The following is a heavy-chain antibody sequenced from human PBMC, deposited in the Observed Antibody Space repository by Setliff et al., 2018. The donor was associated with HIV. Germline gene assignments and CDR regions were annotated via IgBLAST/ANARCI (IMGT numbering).Heavy chain of an antibody. CDR2: INPSGGST. J-gene: IGHJ4*02. V-gene: IGHV1-46*01. CDR3: ARGPHCSSTSCFEGFDY. D-gene: IGHD2-2*01. CDR1: GYTFTRYY. Sequence: ASVMVSCKASGYTFTRYYIHWVRQAPGQGLEWMGIINPSGGSTTYTQKFQGTGTMTRDTSTSTVYMELSSLRSEDTAVYYCARGPHCSSTSCFEGFDYWGQGTLVTVSS.